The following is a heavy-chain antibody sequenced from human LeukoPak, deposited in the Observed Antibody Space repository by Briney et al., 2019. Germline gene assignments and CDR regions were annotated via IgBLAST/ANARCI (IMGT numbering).Heavy chain of an antibody. Sequence: GGSLRLSCAASGFTFSSYAMNWVRQAPGKGLEWVSALTDSGGSTYYADSVKGRFTISRDNSKNTLYLQMNSLRDEDTAVYYCAKDLLVGGYDAFHIWGQGTMVTVSS. CDR2: LTDSGGST. CDR1: GFTFSSYA. D-gene: IGHD1-26*01. V-gene: IGHV3-23*01. J-gene: IGHJ3*02. CDR3: AKDLLVGGYDAFHI.